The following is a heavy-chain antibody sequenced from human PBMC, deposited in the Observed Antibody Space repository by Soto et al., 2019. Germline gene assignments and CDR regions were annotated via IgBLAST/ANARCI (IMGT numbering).Heavy chain of an antibody. Sequence: SETLSLTCTVSGGSISSGGYYWSWIRQHPGKGLEWIGYIYSGSTYYNPSLKSRVTISVDTSKNQFSLKLSSVTAADTAVYYCAGQISAYRFRFDPWGQGTLVTVSS. CDR2: IYSGST. CDR1: GGSISSGGYY. CDR3: AGQISAYRFRFDP. D-gene: IGHD3-16*01. J-gene: IGHJ5*02. V-gene: IGHV4-31*03.